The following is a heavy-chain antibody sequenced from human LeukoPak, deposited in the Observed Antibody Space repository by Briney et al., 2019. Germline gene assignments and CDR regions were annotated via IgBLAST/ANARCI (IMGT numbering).Heavy chain of an antibody. V-gene: IGHV4-59*08. CDR3: ARHPPHSGWYPEAHWFDP. CDR1: GGSISSYY. CDR2: IYYSGGT. Sequence: SETLSLTCTVSGGSISSYYWSWIRQPPGKGLEWIGYIYYSGGTNYNPSLKSRVTISVDTSKNQFSLKLSSVTAADTAVYYCARHPPHSGWYPEAHWFDPWGQGTLVTVSS. D-gene: IGHD6-19*01. J-gene: IGHJ5*02.